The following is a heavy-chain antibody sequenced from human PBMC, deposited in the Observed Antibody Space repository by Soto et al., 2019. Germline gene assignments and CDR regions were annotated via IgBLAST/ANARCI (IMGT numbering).Heavy chain of an antibody. CDR1: GGSISSYY. V-gene: IGHV4-59*01. Sequence: SETLSLTCTVSGGSISSYYWSWIRQPPGKGLEWIGYIYYSGSTNYNPSLKSRVTISVDTSKNQFSLKLSSVTAADTAVYCCARLGLCSSTSCYVLILDYWGQGTLVTVSS. J-gene: IGHJ4*02. D-gene: IGHD2-2*01. CDR3: ARLGLCSSTSCYVLILDY. CDR2: IYYSGST.